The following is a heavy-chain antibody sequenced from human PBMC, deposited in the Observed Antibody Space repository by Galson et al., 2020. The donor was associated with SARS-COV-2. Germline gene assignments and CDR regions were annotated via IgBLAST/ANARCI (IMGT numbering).Heavy chain of an antibody. CDR1: GGSISSYF. D-gene: IGHD3-22*01. CDR3: AATYYYNSVGYFF. J-gene: IGHJ4*02. CDR2: FYDRGST. V-gene: IGHV4-59*01. Sequence: SETLSLTCSVSGGSISSYFWSWIRQPPGKGLEFIGYFYDRGSTNYNPSLKSRVTISADTSRSQLSLRLSSVTAVDTAVYYCAATYYYNSVGYFFWGQGTLVTVSS.